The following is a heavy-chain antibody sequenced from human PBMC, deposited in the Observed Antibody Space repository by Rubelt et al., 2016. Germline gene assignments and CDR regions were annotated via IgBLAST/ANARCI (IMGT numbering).Heavy chain of an antibody. CDR1: GFTFSDSA. Sequence: EVRLVESGGGLVQPGGSLRLSCAASGFTFSDSAMYWVRQASGKGLEWVGRIRSKATNYATQYAASVKGRFTISRDDSENTAYLQMNSLKTEDTAVYYCLRNDDTSDDWGQGTLVTVSS. CDR2: IRSKATNYAT. CDR3: LRNDDTSDD. V-gene: IGHV3-73*01. D-gene: IGHD1-1*01. J-gene: IGHJ4*02.